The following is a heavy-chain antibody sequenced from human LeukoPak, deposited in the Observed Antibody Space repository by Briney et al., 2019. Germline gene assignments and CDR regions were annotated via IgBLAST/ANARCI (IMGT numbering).Heavy chain of an antibody. CDR3: ARGLVPAALNWFDP. D-gene: IGHD2-2*01. Sequence: GGSLRPSCAASGFTFSSYGMHWVRQAPGKGLEWVAVIWYDGSNKYYADSVKGRFTISRDNSKNTLYLQMNSLRAEDTAVYYCARGLVPAALNWFDPWGQGTLVTVSS. CDR2: IWYDGSNK. J-gene: IGHJ5*02. CDR1: GFTFSSYG. V-gene: IGHV3-33*01.